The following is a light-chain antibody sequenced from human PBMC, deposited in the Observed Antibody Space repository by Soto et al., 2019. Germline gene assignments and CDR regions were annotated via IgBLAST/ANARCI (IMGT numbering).Light chain of an antibody. CDR3: SSYTSSSHYV. CDR2: DVS. Sequence: QSALTQPASVSGSPGQSITISCTGTSSDVGGYNYVSWYQQHPGKAPKLMIYDVSNRPSGVSNRFSGSKSGNTASLTISGLRAEDEADYYCSSYTSSSHYVFGTGNKVTVL. J-gene: IGLJ1*01. CDR1: SSDVGGYNY. V-gene: IGLV2-14*01.